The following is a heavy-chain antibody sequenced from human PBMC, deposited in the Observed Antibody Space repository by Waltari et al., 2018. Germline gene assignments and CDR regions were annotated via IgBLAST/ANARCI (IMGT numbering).Heavy chain of an antibody. CDR2: IKQDGSEK. J-gene: IGHJ3*02. Sequence: EMQVVESGGGLVQPGGSLRLSCAGSGFTLSSYWMSWVRQAPGKGLEWVANIKQDGSEKYYVDSVKGRFTISTDNAKNSLYLQMNNLRAEDTAVYYCARSSSGAFDIWGQGTMVTVSS. V-gene: IGHV3-7*01. D-gene: IGHD1-26*01. CDR3: ARSSSGAFDI. CDR1: GFTLSSYW.